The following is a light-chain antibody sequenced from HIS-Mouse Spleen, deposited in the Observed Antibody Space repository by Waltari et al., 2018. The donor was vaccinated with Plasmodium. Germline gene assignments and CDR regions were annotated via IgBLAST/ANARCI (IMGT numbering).Light chain of an antibody. CDR3: YSTDSSGNHRV. V-gene: IGLV3-10*01. Sequence: SYELTQPPSVSVSPGQTARITCSGDALPKNYAYWYQQKSGQAPVLVIYEDSKRPSGIPGIFSGSSSGTMATLTISGAQVEDEADYYCYSTDSSGNHRVFGGGTKLTVL. CDR2: EDS. CDR1: ALPKNY. J-gene: IGLJ3*02.